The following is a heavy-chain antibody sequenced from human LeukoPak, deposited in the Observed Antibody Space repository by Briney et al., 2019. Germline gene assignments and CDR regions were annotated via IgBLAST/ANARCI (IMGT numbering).Heavy chain of an antibody. CDR2: IRYDGSNK. CDR1: GFTFSDYY. V-gene: IGHV3-30*02. D-gene: IGHD2-2*01. CDR3: AKPSWEGVHVRGYYFDY. Sequence: PGGSLRLSCAASGFTFSDYYMSWIRQAPGKGLEWVAFIRYDGSNKYYADSVKGRFTISRDNSKNTLYLQMNSLRAEDTAVYYCAKPSWEGVHVRGYYFDYWGQGTLVTVSS. J-gene: IGHJ4*02.